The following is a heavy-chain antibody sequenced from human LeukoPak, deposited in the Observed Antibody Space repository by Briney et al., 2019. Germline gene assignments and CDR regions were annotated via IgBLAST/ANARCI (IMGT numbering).Heavy chain of an antibody. J-gene: IGHJ3*02. V-gene: IGHV4-30-2*01. CDR3: ARSTYYYDSSGYYAFDI. CDR1: GGSISSGGYS. D-gene: IGHD3-22*01. Sequence: AQTLSLTCAVSGGSISSGGYSWSWIRQPPGKGLEWVGYIYHSGSTYYNPSLKGRVTISVDRSKNQFSLKLSSVTAADTAVYYCARSTYYYDSSGYYAFDIWGQGTMVTVSS. CDR2: IYHSGST.